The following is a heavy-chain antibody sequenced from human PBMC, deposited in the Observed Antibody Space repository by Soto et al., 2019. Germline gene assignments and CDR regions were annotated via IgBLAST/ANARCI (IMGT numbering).Heavy chain of an antibody. CDR1: GGTFSSYA. CDR3: ASEYYYDSSGYYSD. CDR2: IIPIFGTA. V-gene: IGHV1-69*13. J-gene: IGHJ4*02. D-gene: IGHD3-22*01. Sequence: SVKVSCKASGGTFSSYAISWVRQAPGQGLEWMGGIIPIFGTANYAQKFQGRVTITADESTSTAYMELSSLRSEDTAVYYCASEYYYDSSGYYSDWGQGTLVTVSS.